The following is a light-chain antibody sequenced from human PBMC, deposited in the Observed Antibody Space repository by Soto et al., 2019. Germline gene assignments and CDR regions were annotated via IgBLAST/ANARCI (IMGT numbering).Light chain of an antibody. V-gene: IGKV1-5*01. CDR2: DAS. CDR1: KNINTW. J-gene: IGKJ1*01. CDR3: QQYNSCPWT. Sequence: DIQMTQSPSTLSASVGDRVTITCRASKNINTWVAWYQQKPGKAPKLLIYDASSLESGVPSRFSGSGSGTEFTLTISSLQPDDFATYYCQQYNSCPWTFGQGTKVDIK.